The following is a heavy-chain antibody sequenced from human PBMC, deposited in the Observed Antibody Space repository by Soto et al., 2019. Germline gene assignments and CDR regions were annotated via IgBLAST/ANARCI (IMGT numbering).Heavy chain of an antibody. V-gene: IGHV3-11*04. CDR1: GFTFSDYY. J-gene: IGHJ6*03. D-gene: IGHD2-15*01. CDR2: ISSSSSTI. CDR3: AAYCSGGSCYSPDYYYYYYMDV. Sequence: GGSLRLSCAASGFTFSDYYMSWIRQAPGKGLEWVSYISSSSSTIYYADSVKGRFTISRDNAKNSLYLQMNSLRAEDTAVYYCAAYCSGGSCYSPDYYYYYYMDVWGKGTTVTVSS.